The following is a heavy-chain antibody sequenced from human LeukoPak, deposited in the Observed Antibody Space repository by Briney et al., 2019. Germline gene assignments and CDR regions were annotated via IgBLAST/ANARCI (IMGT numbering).Heavy chain of an antibody. CDR3: ARARRGSSSSGDLFDY. D-gene: IGHD6-6*01. Sequence: SEILSLTCTVSGGSISIYYWSWIRQPPGKGLEWIGYIYYSGSTNYNPSLKSRVTISVDTSKNQFSLKLSSVTAADTAVYYCARARRGSSSSGDLFDYWGQGTLVTVSS. CDR1: GGSISIYY. J-gene: IGHJ4*02. V-gene: IGHV4-59*01. CDR2: IYYSGST.